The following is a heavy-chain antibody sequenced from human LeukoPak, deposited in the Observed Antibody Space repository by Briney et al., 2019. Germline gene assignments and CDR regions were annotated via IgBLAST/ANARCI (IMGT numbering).Heavy chain of an antibody. J-gene: IGHJ4*02. D-gene: IGHD6-19*01. V-gene: IGHV1-69*04. CDR1: GGTFSSYA. CDR3: ASWPGGWYGEDS. Sequence: SVKVSCKASGGTFSSYAISWVRQAPGQGLEWMGRIIPILGIANYAQKFQGRVTITADKSTSTAYMELSSLRSEDTAVYYCASWPGGWYGEDSWGQGTLVTVSS. CDR2: IIPILGIA.